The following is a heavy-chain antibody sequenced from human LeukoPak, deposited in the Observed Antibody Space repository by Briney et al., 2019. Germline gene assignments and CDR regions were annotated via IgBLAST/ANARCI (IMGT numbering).Heavy chain of an antibody. CDR3: ARTDFGSGNYFDH. V-gene: IGHV3-21*01. D-gene: IGHD3-10*01. CDR1: GFTFSSYS. J-gene: IGHJ4*02. Sequence: GGSLRLSCAASGFTFSSYSMNWVRQAPGKGLEWVSSISSSSSYIYYADSVKGRFTISRDNAKNSLYLQMNSLRAEDTAVYYCARTDFGSGNYFDHWGQGTLVTVSS. CDR2: ISSSSSYI.